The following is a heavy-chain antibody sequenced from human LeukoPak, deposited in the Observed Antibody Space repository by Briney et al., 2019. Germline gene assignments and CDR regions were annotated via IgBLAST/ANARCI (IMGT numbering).Heavy chain of an antibody. Sequence: SETLSLTCTVSGGSISSYYWSWIRQPPGKGLEWIGYIYYSGSTNYNPSLKSRVTISVDTSKNQFSLKLSSVTAADTAVYYCAGTTVTTGLFFGYWGQGTLVTVSS. CDR3: AGTTVTTGLFFGY. CDR2: IYYSGST. CDR1: GGSISSYY. D-gene: IGHD4-17*01. V-gene: IGHV4-59*01. J-gene: IGHJ4*02.